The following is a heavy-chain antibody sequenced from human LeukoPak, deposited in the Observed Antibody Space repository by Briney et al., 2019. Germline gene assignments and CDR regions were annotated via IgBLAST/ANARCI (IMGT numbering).Heavy chain of an antibody. J-gene: IGHJ6*03. CDR2: IYYSGST. D-gene: IGHD5-18*01. Sequence: KPSETLSLTCTVSGGSISSHYWSWIRQPPGKGLEWIGYIYYSGSTNYNPSLESRVTISVDTSKNQFSLKLSSVTAADTAVYYCAREGWAWDTAMVTYYYYMDVWGKGTTVTVSS. CDR1: GGSISSHY. CDR3: AREGWAWDTAMVTYYYYMDV. V-gene: IGHV4-59*11.